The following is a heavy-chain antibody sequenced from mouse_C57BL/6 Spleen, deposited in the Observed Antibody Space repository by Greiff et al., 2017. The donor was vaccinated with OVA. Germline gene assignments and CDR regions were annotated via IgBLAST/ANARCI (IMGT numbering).Heavy chain of an antibody. CDR1: GYSFTDYN. CDR2: INPNYGTT. V-gene: IGHV1-39*01. J-gene: IGHJ3*01. CDR3: ARPYGSSYWFAY. D-gene: IGHD1-1*01. Sequence: VQLQQSGPELVKPGASVKISCKASGYSFTDYNMNWVKQSNGKSLEWIGVINPNYGTTSYNQKLKGKATLTVDHSSSTAYMQLNSLPSEDSAVYYCARPYGSSYWFAYWGQGTLVTVSA.